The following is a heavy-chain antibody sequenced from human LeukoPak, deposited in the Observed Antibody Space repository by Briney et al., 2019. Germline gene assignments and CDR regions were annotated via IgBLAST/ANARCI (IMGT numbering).Heavy chain of an antibody. J-gene: IGHJ4*02. V-gene: IGHV3-21*01. Sequence: GGSLRLSCAASGFTFSSFTMVWVRQAPGKGLEWVSSISPTSSYIYYADSLKGRFTISRDNAKNSLYLQMNSLRAEDTAVYYCARDSPALATSFDYWGQGTLVTVSS. D-gene: IGHD5-12*01. CDR2: ISPTSSYI. CDR1: GFTFSSFT. CDR3: ARDSPALATSFDY.